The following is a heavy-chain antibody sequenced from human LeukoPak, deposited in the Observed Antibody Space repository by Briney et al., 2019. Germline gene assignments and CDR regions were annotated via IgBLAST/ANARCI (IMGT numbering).Heavy chain of an antibody. Sequence: QPGGSLRLSCAASGFTFSSYAMSWVRQAPGKGLEWVSTLSGSGITTYYADSVKGRFTISRDNSKNTLYLQMNSLRAEDTAVYYSAKGIYSSGWSHLEYWGHGTLVTVYS. CDR3: AKGIYSSGWSHLEY. J-gene: IGHJ4*01. V-gene: IGHV3-23*01. CDR1: GFTFSSYA. D-gene: IGHD6-19*01. CDR2: LSGSGITT.